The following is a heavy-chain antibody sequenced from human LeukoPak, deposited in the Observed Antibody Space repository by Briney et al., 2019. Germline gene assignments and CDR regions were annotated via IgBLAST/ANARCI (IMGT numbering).Heavy chain of an antibody. V-gene: IGHV1-46*01. CDR2: INPSGGST. Sequence: ASVTVSCKASGYTFTSYYMHWVRQAPGQGLEWMGIINPSGGSTTFAQKFQGRVTMTRDTSASTVYMELSSLTSEDTAVYYCARERAAASAFDYWGQGTLVTVSS. D-gene: IGHD2-2*01. CDR1: GYTFTSYY. CDR3: ARERAAASAFDY. J-gene: IGHJ4*02.